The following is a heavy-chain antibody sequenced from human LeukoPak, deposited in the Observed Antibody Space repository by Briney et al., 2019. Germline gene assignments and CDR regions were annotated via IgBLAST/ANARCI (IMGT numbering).Heavy chain of an antibody. V-gene: IGHV3-49*04. J-gene: IGHJ4*02. CDR3: TRGGNYCGSGSYYEDFDY. D-gene: IGHD3-10*01. CDR2: IRSKAYGGTT. Sequence: GGSLRLSCTASGFTFGDYAMSWVRQAPGKGLEWVGFIRSKAYGGTTEYAASVKGRFTISRDDSKSIAYLQMNSLKTEDTAVYYCTRGGNYCGSGSYYEDFDYWGQGTLVTVSS. CDR1: GFTFGDYA.